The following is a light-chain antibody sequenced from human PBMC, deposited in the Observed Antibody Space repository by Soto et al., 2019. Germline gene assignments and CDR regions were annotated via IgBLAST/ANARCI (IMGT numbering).Light chain of an antibody. J-gene: IGKJ4*01. CDR1: QSVSSY. V-gene: IGKV3-11*01. CDR3: QQRSNWLT. CDR2: DAS. Sequence: EIVLTQSPATLSLSPGERATLSCRASQSVSSYLAWYQQKPGQAPRLLIYDASNRATGIPARFSGSGSGTAFTLTFTSLEPEDFAFYYCQQRSNWLTFGGGTKVDIK.